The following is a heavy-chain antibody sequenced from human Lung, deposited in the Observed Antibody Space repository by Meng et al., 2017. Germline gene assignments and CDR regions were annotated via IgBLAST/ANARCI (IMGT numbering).Heavy chain of an antibody. CDR2: IYYSGST. J-gene: IGHJ5*02. CDR3: ASLPPYGDYWFDP. V-gene: IGHV4-59*01. Sequence: SETLSFTCTVSGGSISSYYWSWIRQPPGKGLEWIGYIYYSGSTNYNPSLKSRVTISVDTSKNQFSLKLSSVTAADTAVYYCASLPPYGDYWFDPWGQGTLVTVSS. CDR1: GGSISSYY. D-gene: IGHD4-17*01.